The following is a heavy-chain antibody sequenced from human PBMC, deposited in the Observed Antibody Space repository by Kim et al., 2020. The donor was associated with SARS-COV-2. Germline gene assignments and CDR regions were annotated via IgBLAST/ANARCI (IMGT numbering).Heavy chain of an antibody. CDR1: GYTLTELS. CDR3: ATSIEKRRFLEWLSPDY. CDR2: FDPEDGET. V-gene: IGHV1-24*01. D-gene: IGHD3-3*01. Sequence: ASVKVSCKVSGYTLTELSMHWVRQAPGKGLEWMGGFDPEDGETIYARKFQGRVTMTEDTSTDTAYMELSSLRSEDTAVYYCATSIEKRRFLEWLSPDYWGQGTLVTVSS. J-gene: IGHJ4*02.